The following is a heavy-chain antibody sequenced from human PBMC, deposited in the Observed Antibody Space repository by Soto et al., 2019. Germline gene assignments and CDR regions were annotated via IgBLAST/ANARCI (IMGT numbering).Heavy chain of an antibody. V-gene: IGHV1-69*01. D-gene: IGHD2-15*01. CDR2: IIPIIGTA. J-gene: IGHJ4*02. CDR1: GGTFSSYA. Sequence: QVQVVQSGAEVKKPGSSVKVSCKASGGTFSSYAVSWVRQAPGQGLEWMGGIIPIIGTAEYAEKFQGRVTNIADESTSTAYMELSSLRSEDTAVYYCARATKGGYCSGGSCHSFDYWGQGTLVSVSS. CDR3: ARATKGGYCSGGSCHSFDY.